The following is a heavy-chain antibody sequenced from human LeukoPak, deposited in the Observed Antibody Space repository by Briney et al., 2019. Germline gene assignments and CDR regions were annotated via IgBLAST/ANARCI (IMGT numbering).Heavy chain of an antibody. Sequence: GGSLRLSCAASGFTFSDYHMSWLRQAPGKGLEWVSYISSSSSYTNYADSVKGRFTISRDNAKNSLYLQMNSLRAEDTAVYYCARDGGYSGYDFDYWGQGTLVTVSS. CDR2: ISSSSSYT. D-gene: IGHD5-12*01. J-gene: IGHJ4*02. V-gene: IGHV3-11*06. CDR1: GFTFSDYH. CDR3: ARDGGYSGYDFDY.